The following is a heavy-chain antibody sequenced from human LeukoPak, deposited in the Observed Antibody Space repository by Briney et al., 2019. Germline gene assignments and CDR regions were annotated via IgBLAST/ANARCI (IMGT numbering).Heavy chain of an antibody. J-gene: IGHJ4*02. D-gene: IGHD1-26*01. V-gene: IGHV3-74*01. CDR1: GFTFSNYA. Sequence: GGSLRLSCAASGFTFSNYAMYWVRQAPGKGLVWVSRISSDGSSIIYADSVKGRFTISRDIAKNTLYLQMNSLRAEDTAVYYCARAQMGAPTDYWGQGTLVTVST. CDR2: ISSDGSSI. CDR3: ARAQMGAPTDY.